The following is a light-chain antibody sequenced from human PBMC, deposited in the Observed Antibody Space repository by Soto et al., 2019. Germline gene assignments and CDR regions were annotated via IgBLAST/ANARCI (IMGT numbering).Light chain of an antibody. CDR1: SSDVGGYNY. CDR3: SSYTTSSTYV. CDR2: DVS. J-gene: IGLJ1*01. Sequence: QSVLTQPASVSGSPGQSITISCTGTSSDVGGYNYVSWHQQHPGKVPKLMIYDVSYRPSGVSNRFSGSKSGNTASLTISGLQAEDEADYYCSSYTTSSTYVLGTGTKV. V-gene: IGLV2-14*01.